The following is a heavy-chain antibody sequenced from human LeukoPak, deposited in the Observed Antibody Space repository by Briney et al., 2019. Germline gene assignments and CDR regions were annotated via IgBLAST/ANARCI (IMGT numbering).Heavy chain of an antibody. V-gene: IGHV1-2*06. CDR2: INPNSGGT. CDR3: AGAETYYDSSGYYFY. D-gene: IGHD3-22*01. J-gene: IGHJ4*02. CDR1: GYTFTGYY. Sequence: ASVKVSCKASGYTFTGYYMHWVRQAPGQGLEWMGRINPNSGGTNYAQKFQGRVTMTRDTSISTAYMELSRLRSDDTAVYYCAGAETYYDSSGYYFYWGQGTLVTVSS.